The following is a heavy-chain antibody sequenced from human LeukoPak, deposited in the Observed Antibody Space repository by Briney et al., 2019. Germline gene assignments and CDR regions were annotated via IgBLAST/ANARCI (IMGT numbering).Heavy chain of an antibody. CDR2: INPNSGGT. J-gene: IGHJ4*02. CDR3: ARGPPPLYYDILTGSPSYFDY. V-gene: IGHV1-2*02. D-gene: IGHD3-9*01. Sequence: GASVKVSCKASGYTFTGYYMHWVRQAPGQGLEWMGWINPNSGGTNYAQKFQGRVTMTRDTSISTAYMELSRLRSDDTAVYYRARGPPPLYYDILTGSPSYFDYWGQGTLVTVSS. CDR1: GYTFTGYY.